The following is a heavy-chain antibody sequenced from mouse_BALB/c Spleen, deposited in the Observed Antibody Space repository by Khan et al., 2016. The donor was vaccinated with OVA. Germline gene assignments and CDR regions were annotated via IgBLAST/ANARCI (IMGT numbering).Heavy chain of an antibody. CDR2: IDPFSGGT. J-gene: IGHJ3*01. CDR1: GYSFTSYY. D-gene: IGHD2-12*01. CDR3: TRHCYVAWFTY. Sequence: VQLQQSGPELMKPGASVKISCKASGYSFTSYYIHWLMQSHGKSLEWIGYIDPFSGGTTYNQKFKGKATLTVDKYSSTAYIHLSNLTSEDAAVYYCTRHCYVAWFTYWGQGTLVTVSA. V-gene: IGHV1S135*01.